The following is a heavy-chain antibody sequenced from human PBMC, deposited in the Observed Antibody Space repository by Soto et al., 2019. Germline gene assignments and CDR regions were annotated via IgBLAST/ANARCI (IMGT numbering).Heavy chain of an antibody. V-gene: IGHV4-59*01. CDR1: GGSISSYY. Sequence: SETLSLTCTVSGGSISSYYWSWIRQPPGKGLEWIGYIYYSGSTNYNPSLKSRVTISVDTSKNQFSLKLSSVTAADTAVYYCARVTEWLRSYNWFDPWGQGTLVTVSS. CDR3: ARVTEWLRSYNWFDP. D-gene: IGHD5-12*01. J-gene: IGHJ5*02. CDR2: IYYSGST.